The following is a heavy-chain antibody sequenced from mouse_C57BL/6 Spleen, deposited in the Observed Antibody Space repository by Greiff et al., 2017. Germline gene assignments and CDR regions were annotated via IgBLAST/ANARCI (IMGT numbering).Heavy chain of an antibody. CDR1: GYTFTDYY. Sequence: EVQLQQSGPELVKPGASVKISCKASGYTFTDYYMNWVKQSHGKSLEWIGDINPNNGGTSYNQKFKGKATLTVDKSSSTAYMELRSLTSEDSAVYYCARRDGYYRNYYAMDYWGQGTSVTVSS. CDR2: INPNNGGT. V-gene: IGHV1-26*01. CDR3: ARRDGYYRNYYAMDY. J-gene: IGHJ4*01. D-gene: IGHD2-3*01.